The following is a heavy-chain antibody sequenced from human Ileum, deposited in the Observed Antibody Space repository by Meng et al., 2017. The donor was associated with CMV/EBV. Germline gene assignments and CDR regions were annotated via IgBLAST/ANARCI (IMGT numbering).Heavy chain of an antibody. J-gene: IGHJ4*02. Sequence: QVQLTQAGPGLLTPSQTLLLPSAVAGDTVSRNSFVCNWIMQSPSRVLEWLGRTFYTSTYYNDYAVSVKSRIIINADTSNNQLSLQLTSVTPDDTAVYYCATDCDLNYWGQGILVTVSS. V-gene: IGHV6-1*01. D-gene: IGHD2-21*02. CDR3: ATDCDLNY. CDR2: TFYTSTYYN. CDR1: GDTVSRNSFV.